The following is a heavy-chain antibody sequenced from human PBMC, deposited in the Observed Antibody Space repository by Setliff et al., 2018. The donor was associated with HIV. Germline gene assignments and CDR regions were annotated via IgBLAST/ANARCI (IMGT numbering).Heavy chain of an antibody. CDR3: AATGSSGYVY. D-gene: IGHD5-12*01. V-gene: IGHV1-18*04. CDR2: ISTYIGLT. Sequence: ASVKVSCKASGGTFRKYSISWVRQAPGQGLEWVGWISTYIGLTKYDQILQGRVTMTTDTSTNTAYMELKNLTSDDTAVYYCAATGSSGYVYWGQGTLVTVSS. J-gene: IGHJ4*02. CDR1: GGTFRKYS.